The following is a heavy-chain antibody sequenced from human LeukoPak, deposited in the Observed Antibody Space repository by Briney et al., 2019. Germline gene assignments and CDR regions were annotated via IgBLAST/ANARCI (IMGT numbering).Heavy chain of an antibody. V-gene: IGHV3-30*04. CDR1: GFTFSSYA. J-gene: IGHJ4*02. CDR3: ARGYSTSSSCYNDY. Sequence: PGGSLRLSCVTSGFTFSSYAFHWVRQAPGKGLEWVATMSFDVNNKYYADSVRGRFTISRDNSKNTLYLQMNSLGAEDTAVYSCARGYSTSSSCYNDYWGQGTLVTVSS. D-gene: IGHD2-2*02. CDR2: MSFDVNNK.